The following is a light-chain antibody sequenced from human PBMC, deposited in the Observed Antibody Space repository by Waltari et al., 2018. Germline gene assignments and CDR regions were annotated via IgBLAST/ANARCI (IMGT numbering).Light chain of an antibody. CDR2: LGS. V-gene: IGKV2-28*01. CDR3: LQSLQTPWT. Sequence: DIVMTQSPLSLSVTPGEPASISCRSSQSLLHNNGYTYLEWYLQKPGQSPQLLIDLGSTRGAEVPDRFSGSGSGSDFTLRSSRVEAEDVGVYYCLQSLQTPWTFGQGTRVEIK. J-gene: IGKJ1*01. CDR1: QSLLHNNGYTY.